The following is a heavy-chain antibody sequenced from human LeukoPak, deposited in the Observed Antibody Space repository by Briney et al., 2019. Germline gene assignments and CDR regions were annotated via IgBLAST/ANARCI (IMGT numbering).Heavy chain of an antibody. CDR1: GYTFTGYY. CDR3: ARDREIYYDSSGYRPGGAFDI. Sequence: ASVKVSCTASGYTFTGYYMHWVRQAPGQGLEWMGWINPNSGGTNYAQKFQGRVTMTRDTSISTAYMELSRLRSDDTAVYYCARDREIYYDSSGYRPGGAFDIWGQGTMVTVSS. CDR2: INPNSGGT. J-gene: IGHJ3*02. D-gene: IGHD3-22*01. V-gene: IGHV1-2*02.